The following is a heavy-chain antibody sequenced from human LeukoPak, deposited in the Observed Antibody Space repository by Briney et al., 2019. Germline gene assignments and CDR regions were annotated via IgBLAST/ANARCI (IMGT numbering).Heavy chain of an antibody. Sequence: ASVKVSCKASGYTFTNYDINWVRKATGQGLEWMGWISAYNGNTNYAQKLQGRVTMTTDTSTSTAYMELRSLRSDDTAVYYCARDIGGYGHLAPDYWGQGTLVTVSS. CDR1: GYTFTNYD. V-gene: IGHV1-18*01. CDR2: ISAYNGNT. CDR3: ARDIGGYGHLAPDY. D-gene: IGHD5-12*01. J-gene: IGHJ4*02.